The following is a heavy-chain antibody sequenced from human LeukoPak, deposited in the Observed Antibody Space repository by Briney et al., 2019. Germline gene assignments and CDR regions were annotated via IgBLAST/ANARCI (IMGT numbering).Heavy chain of an antibody. Sequence: GGSLRLSCVPSGFTFSDTWLSWFRKAPGRGWKWFARIKRKVDDETKNYAAPVRGRFTISRDDSKNTVYLKMDSLRTEDTAVYYCTADTFESSRYSHDYWGQGTLVTVSS. V-gene: IGHV3-15*01. CDR2: IKRKVDDETK. J-gene: IGHJ4*02. CDR3: TADTFESSRYSHDY. D-gene: IGHD3-22*01. CDR1: GFTFSDTW.